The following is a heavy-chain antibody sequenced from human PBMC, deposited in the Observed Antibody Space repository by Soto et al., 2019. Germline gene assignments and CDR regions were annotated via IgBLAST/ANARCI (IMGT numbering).Heavy chain of an antibody. CDR2: ISYDGNNK. Sequence: GSLRLSCAASGFTFSSYGMHWVRQAPGKGLEWVAAISYDGNNKYYADSVRGRFTISRDNSKNTLYLQMNSLSAEDTAVYYCAKEKHNSGFYLCYFDYGGQGTLVTVSS. V-gene: IGHV3-30*18. D-gene: IGHD3-22*01. CDR3: AKEKHNSGFYLCYFDY. CDR1: GFTFSSYG. J-gene: IGHJ4*02.